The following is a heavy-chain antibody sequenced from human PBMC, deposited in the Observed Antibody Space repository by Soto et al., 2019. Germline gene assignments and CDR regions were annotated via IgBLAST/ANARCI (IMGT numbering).Heavy chain of an antibody. CDR3: AKDFSDILTGYLANWFDP. D-gene: IGHD3-9*01. J-gene: IGHJ5*02. CDR1: GFTFSSYG. V-gene: IGHV3-30*18. Sequence: GGSLRLSCAASGFTFSSYGMHWVRQAPGKGLEWVAVISYDGSNKYYADSVKGRFTISRDNSKNTLYLQMNSLRTEDTAVYYCAKDFSDILTGYLANWFDPWGQGTQVTVSS. CDR2: ISYDGSNK.